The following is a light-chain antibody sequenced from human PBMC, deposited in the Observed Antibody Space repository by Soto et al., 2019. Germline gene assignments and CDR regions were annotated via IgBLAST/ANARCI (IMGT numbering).Light chain of an antibody. V-gene: IGLV1-44*01. CDR1: SSNIGRNS. J-gene: IGLJ2*01. CDR3: AAWDDTLNGLL. Sequence: QPVLTQPPSASGPPGQRVTISCSGSSSNIGRNSVSWYQLVPGAAPKLLIYSSDKRPSGVSDRFSGARSGASASLAIGGLQSEDEATYYCAAWDDTLNGLLFGGGTKLTVL. CDR2: SSD.